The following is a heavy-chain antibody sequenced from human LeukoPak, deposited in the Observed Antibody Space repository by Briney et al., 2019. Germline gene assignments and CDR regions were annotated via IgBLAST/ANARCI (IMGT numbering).Heavy chain of an antibody. D-gene: IGHD3-10*01. V-gene: IGHV3-20*04. CDR1: GFTFDDYG. CDR3: ARVDYGSGSRNYYYYYYMDV. CDR2: INWNGGST. J-gene: IGHJ6*03. Sequence: RSGGSLRLSCAASGFTFDDYGMSWVRQAPGKGLEWVSGINWNGGSTGYADSVKGRFTISRDNAKNSLYLQMNSLRAEDTGLYYCARVDYGSGSRNYYYYYYMDVWGKGTTVTVSS.